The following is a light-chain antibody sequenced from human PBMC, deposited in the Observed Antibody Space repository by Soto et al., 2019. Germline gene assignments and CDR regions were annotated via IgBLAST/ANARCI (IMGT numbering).Light chain of an antibody. J-gene: IGLJ2*01. CDR2: EGS. CDR1: SSDVGSYNL. V-gene: IGLV2-23*01. Sequence: QYALTQPASVSGSPGQSITISCTGTSSDVGSYNLVSWYQQHPGKAPKLMIYEGSKRPSGVSNRFSGSKSGNTASLTISGLQAEDEADYFCCSYGGSVVFGGGTKVTVL. CDR3: CSYGGSVV.